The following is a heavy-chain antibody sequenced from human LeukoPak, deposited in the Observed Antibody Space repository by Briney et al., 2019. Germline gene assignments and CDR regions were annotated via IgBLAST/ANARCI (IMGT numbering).Heavy chain of an antibody. Sequence: GGSLRLSCAASGFTFNNYLMSWVRQAPGKGLEWVSVLFTGGGRTLYADSVKGRFTISGDTSRTTLYLQMNGLRAGDTAVYYCAKECDYSPGHKFDLWGQGTLVTVSS. CDR3: AKECDYSPGHKFDL. V-gene: IGHV3-23*01. CDR1: GFTFNNYL. D-gene: IGHD3-10*01. J-gene: IGHJ4*02. CDR2: LFTGGGRT.